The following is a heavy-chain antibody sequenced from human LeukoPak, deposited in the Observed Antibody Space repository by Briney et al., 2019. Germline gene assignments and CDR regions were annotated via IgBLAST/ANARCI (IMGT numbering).Heavy chain of an antibody. CDR1: GFSVSNNY. J-gene: IGHJ3*02. V-gene: IGHV3-53*01. Sequence: GGSLRLSCAASGFSVSNNYMSWVRQAPGKGLEWVSVLYSGGNTYYADSVKGRFTFSRDNAKNSLYLQMNSLRAEDTAVFYCARDSGYNAFDIWGQGTMVTVCS. CDR3: ARDSGYNAFDI. CDR2: LYSGGNT. D-gene: IGHD5-12*01.